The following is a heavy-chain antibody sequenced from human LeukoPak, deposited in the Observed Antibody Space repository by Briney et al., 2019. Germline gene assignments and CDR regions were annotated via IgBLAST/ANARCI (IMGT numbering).Heavy chain of an antibody. Sequence: ASVKVSRKASGYTFTSYDINWVRQATGQGLEWMGWMNPNSGNAGYAQKFQGRVTMTRNTSISTAYMELSSLRSEDTAVYYCARTLSYESPLRWFGEIYYYYYGMDVWGQGTTVTVSS. CDR2: MNPNSGNA. V-gene: IGHV1-8*01. CDR1: GYTFTSYD. D-gene: IGHD3-10*01. CDR3: ARTLSYESPLRWFGEIYYYYYGMDV. J-gene: IGHJ6*02.